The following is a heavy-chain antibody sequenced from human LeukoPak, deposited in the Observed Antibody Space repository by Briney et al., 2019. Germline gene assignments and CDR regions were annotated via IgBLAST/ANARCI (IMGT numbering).Heavy chain of an antibody. D-gene: IGHD1-26*01. CDR1: CGSISSSSYY. Sequence: SETLSLTCTVSCGSISSSSYYWGWIRQPPGKGLEWIGSIYYSGSTYYNPSPKSRVTISVDTSKNQFSLKLSSVTAADTAVYYCARRSWELFFDYWGQGTLVTVSS. CDR2: IYYSGST. J-gene: IGHJ4*02. V-gene: IGHV4-39*01. CDR3: ARRSWELFFDY.